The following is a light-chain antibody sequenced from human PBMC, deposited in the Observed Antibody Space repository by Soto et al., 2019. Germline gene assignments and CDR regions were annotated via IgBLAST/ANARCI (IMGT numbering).Light chain of an antibody. Sequence: EIVLTQSPGTLSLSPGERATLSCGASQSVSSSNLAWYQQKPGQPPRLLIYGASSRATGIPDRFSGSGSGTDFTLTISRVEPADSAMYYCQQFGSSWWTFAQGTKVDIK. J-gene: IGKJ1*01. CDR1: QSVSSSN. CDR3: QQFGSSWWT. CDR2: GAS. V-gene: IGKV3-20*01.